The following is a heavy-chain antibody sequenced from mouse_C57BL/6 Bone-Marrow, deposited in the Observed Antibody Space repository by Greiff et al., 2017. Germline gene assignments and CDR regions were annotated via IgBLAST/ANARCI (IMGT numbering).Heavy chain of an antibody. Sequence: QVQLQQSGPELVKPGASVKISCKASGYSFTSYYIHWVKQRPGQGLEWIGWIYPGSGNTKYNEKFKGKATLTADTSSSTAYMQLSSLTSEDSAVYYCAPYYYGSSYGYWGQGTTLTVSS. D-gene: IGHD1-1*01. V-gene: IGHV1-66*01. CDR3: APYYYGSSYGY. J-gene: IGHJ2*01. CDR1: GYSFTSYY. CDR2: IYPGSGNT.